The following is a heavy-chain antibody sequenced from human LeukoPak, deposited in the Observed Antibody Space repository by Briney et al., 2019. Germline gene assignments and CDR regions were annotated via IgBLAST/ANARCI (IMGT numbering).Heavy chain of an antibody. Sequence: PGGSLRLSCAASGFTFSSYEMNWVRQAPGKGLEWVSYISSSGSTIYYADSVKGRFTISRDNAKNSLYLQMNSLRAEDTAVYYCARDQRARYNWNDWLDYYGMDARGKGTTVTVSS. CDR2: ISSSGSTI. CDR1: GFTFSSYE. D-gene: IGHD1-1*01. CDR3: ARDQRARYNWNDWLDYYGMDA. V-gene: IGHV3-48*03. J-gene: IGHJ6*04.